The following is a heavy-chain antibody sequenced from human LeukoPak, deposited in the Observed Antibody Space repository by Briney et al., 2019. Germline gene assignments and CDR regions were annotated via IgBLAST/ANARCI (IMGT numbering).Heavy chain of an antibody. Sequence: GGSLRLSCAASGFSFGTSWMSWVRQAPGKGLEWVANMNLDGSEKYYADSVKGRFTISRDNSKNTLYLQMNSLRAEDTAVYYCAREIGDTTVTTIDAFDIWGQGTMVTVSS. J-gene: IGHJ3*02. V-gene: IGHV3-7*01. CDR1: GFSFGTSW. D-gene: IGHD4-17*01. CDR3: AREIGDTTVTTIDAFDI. CDR2: MNLDGSEK.